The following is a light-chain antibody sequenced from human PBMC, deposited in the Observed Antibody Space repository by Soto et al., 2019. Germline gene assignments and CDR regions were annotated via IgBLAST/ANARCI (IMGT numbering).Light chain of an antibody. J-gene: IGLJ1*01. V-gene: IGLV2-14*01. CDR1: SGDVGGYNY. CDR2: EVS. CDR3: SSYTSISTYV. Sequence: QSALTQPASVSGSPGQWITISCTGTSGDVGGYNYVSWYQQHPGKAPKLMIYEVSNRPSGLSNRFSGSKSGNTASLTISGLQAEDEADYYCSSYTSISTYVFGTGTKVTVL.